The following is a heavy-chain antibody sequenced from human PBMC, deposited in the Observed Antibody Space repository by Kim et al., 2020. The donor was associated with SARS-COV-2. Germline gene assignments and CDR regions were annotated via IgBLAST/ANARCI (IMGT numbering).Heavy chain of an antibody. Sequence: GGSLRLSCAASGFTVSSNYMSWVRQAPGKGLEWVSVIYSGGSTYYADSVKGRFTISRDNSKNTLYLQMNSLRAEDTAVYYCARGGNCGGDCYWYDYYYYYGMDVWGQGTTVTVSS. CDR1: GFTVSSNY. J-gene: IGHJ6*02. D-gene: IGHD2-21*02. V-gene: IGHV3-66*02. CDR3: ARGGNCGGDCYWYDYYYYYGMDV. CDR2: IYSGGST.